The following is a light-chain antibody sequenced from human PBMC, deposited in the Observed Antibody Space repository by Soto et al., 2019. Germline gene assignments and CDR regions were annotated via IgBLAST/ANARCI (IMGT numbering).Light chain of an antibody. CDR1: QSVSSY. Sequence: EIVLTQSPATLSLSPGERATLSCRASQSVSSYLAWYQQKLGQAPRLLIYDASNRATGIPDRFSGSGPGTDFTLTISRLQPEDFAVYYCQQRSNWPPITFGQGTRLDIK. V-gene: IGKV3-11*01. CDR3: QQRSNWPPIT. CDR2: DAS. J-gene: IGKJ5*01.